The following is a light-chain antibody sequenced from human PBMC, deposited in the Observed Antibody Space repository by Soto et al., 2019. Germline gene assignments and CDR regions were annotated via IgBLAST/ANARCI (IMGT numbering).Light chain of an antibody. CDR2: GAS. V-gene: IGKV3-15*01. CDR3: QQYNNWPPLT. J-gene: IGKJ4*01. Sequence: ELVMTQSPATLSVSPGERATLSCRASQSVSSNLAWYQQKPGQAPRLLIYGASTRATGIPARFSGSGSGTEVTLTISRLQSEDFAVYYCQQYNNWPPLTFGGGTKVEIK. CDR1: QSVSSN.